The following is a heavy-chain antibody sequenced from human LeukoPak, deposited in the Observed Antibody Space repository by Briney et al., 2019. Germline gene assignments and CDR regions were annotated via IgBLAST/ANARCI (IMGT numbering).Heavy chain of an antibody. J-gene: IGHJ4*02. CDR1: GYSFTGYW. D-gene: IGHD2-2*01. CDR2: IYPGDSDT. Sequence: RGESLKISCKGFGYSFTGYWIGWVRQMPGKGLEWLGIIYPGDSDTRYSPSFQGQVTISADNSINTAYLQWNSLKTSDTAMYYCARATWKVVDPYYFDYWGQGTLVTVSS. V-gene: IGHV5-51*01. CDR3: ARATWKVVDPYYFDY.